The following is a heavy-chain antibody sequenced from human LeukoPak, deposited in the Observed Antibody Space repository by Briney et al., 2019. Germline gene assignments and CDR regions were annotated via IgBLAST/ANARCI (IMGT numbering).Heavy chain of an antibody. Sequence: GASVKVSCKASGFTFTSSAVQWVRQARGQRLEWIGWIVVGSGNTNYAQKFQGRVTITRDMSTSTAYMELSSLRSEDTAVYYCAAWAHYDILTGYYYFDYWGQGTLVTVSS. V-gene: IGHV1-58*01. D-gene: IGHD3-9*01. CDR1: GFTFTSSA. J-gene: IGHJ4*02. CDR2: IVVGSGNT. CDR3: AAWAHYDILTGYYYFDY.